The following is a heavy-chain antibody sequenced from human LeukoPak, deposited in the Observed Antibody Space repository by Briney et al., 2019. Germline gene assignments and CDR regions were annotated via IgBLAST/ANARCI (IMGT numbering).Heavy chain of an antibody. CDR2: IYYSGST. J-gene: IGHJ4*02. CDR1: GGSISSSSYY. CDR3: AREKGDSSGWYGQDY. V-gene: IGHV4-39*07. Sequence: SETLSLTCTVSGGSISSSSYYWGWIRQPPGKGLEWIGSIYYSGSTYYNPSLKSRVTISVDTSKNQFSLKLSSVTAADTAVYYCAREKGDSSGWYGQDYWGQGTLVTVSS. D-gene: IGHD6-19*01.